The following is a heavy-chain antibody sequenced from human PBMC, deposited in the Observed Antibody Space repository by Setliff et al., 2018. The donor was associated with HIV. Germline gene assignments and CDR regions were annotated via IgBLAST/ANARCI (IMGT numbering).Heavy chain of an antibody. CDR1: GGSFSDYY. CDR2: INYSGST. V-gene: IGHV4-34*01. CDR3: AGGEVRSRYVSSRAPFYHYYYYMDV. D-gene: IGHD6-13*01. Sequence: SETLSLTCAVYGGSFSDYYWTWIRQPPEKGLEWIGKINYSGSTDYNSSLRSRVTISVDTSKNQISLKLTSVTAADTAVYYCAGGEVRSRYVSSRAPFYHYYYYMDVWGKGTTVTVSS. J-gene: IGHJ6*03.